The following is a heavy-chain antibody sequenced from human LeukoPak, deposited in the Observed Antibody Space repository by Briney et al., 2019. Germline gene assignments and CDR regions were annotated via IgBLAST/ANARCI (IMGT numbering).Heavy chain of an antibody. V-gene: IGHV3-15*01. CDR1: GFTFSNAW. D-gene: IGHD3-22*01. J-gene: IGHJ4*02. CDR2: IKSKTDGGTT. Sequence: GGSLRLSCAASGFTFSNAWMSWVRQAPGKGLEWVGRIKSKTDGGTTDYAAPVKGRFTILRDDSKNTLYLQMNSLKTEDTAVYYCTTDSSYYDSSGYYMWGQGTLVTVSS. CDR3: TTDSSYYDSSGYYM.